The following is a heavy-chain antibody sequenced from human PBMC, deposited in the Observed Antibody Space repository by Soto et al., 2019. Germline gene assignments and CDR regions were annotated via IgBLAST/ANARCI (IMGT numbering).Heavy chain of an antibody. CDR1: GGSISSSSYY. CDR2: SYYSGST. V-gene: IGHV4-39*01. D-gene: IGHD6-25*01. J-gene: IGHJ6*02. Sequence: KPAETLSLTCTVSGGSISSSSYYWGWIRQPPGKGLEWIGSSYYSGSTYYNPSLKSRVTISVDTSKNQFSLKLSSVTAADTAVYYCARRGAARDYYYGMDVWGQGTTVTVSS. CDR3: ARRGAARDYYYGMDV.